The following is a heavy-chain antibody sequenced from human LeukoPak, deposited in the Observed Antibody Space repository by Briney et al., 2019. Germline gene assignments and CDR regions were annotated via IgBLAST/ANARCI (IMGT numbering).Heavy chain of an antibody. D-gene: IGHD3-22*01. V-gene: IGHV4-34*01. Sequence: ASETLSLTCVVYGGSFSGYYWSWIRQPPGKGLEWIGEINHSGSTNYNPSLKSRVTISVDTSKNQFSLKLSSVAAADTAVYYCAGGGDSGGYYYPMFDYWGQGTLVTVSS. CDR2: INHSGST. CDR3: AGGGDSGGYYYPMFDY. J-gene: IGHJ4*02. CDR1: GGSFSGYY.